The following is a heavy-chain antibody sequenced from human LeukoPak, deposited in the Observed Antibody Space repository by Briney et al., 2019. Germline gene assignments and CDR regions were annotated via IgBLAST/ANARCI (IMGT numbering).Heavy chain of an antibody. D-gene: IGHD3-22*01. CDR2: LSGNGERT. Sequence: PGGSLRLPCAASGFSFSNYAMSWVRQAPGKGLEWVSGLSGNGERTHYADSVKGRFTISRDNSKNTLYLQMDSLRAEDTALYFCAKRDYYDSSGYSPLFDNWGQGILVTVSS. CDR3: AKRDYYDSSGYSPLFDN. CDR1: GFSFSNYA. J-gene: IGHJ4*02. V-gene: IGHV3-23*01.